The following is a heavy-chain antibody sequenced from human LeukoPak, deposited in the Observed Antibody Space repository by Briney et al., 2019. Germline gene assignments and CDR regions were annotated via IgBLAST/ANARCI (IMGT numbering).Heavy chain of an antibody. CDR2: IYPGDSDS. CDR1: GYDFSSFW. V-gene: IGHV5-51*01. D-gene: IGHD1-26*01. CDR3: ARPLSVGGSLAFDS. Sequence: GESLKISCQGSGYDFSSFWIAWVRHMPGKGLEWMGFIYPGDSDSRYNPSFQGQVTFSADKSTNTAYLQWSSLRASDTAMYFCARPLSVGGSLAFDSWGQGTLVTVSS. J-gene: IGHJ4*02.